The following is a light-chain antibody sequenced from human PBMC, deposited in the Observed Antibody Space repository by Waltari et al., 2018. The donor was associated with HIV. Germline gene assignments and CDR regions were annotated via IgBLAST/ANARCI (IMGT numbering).Light chain of an antibody. CDR3: CSYAGTYTWV. CDR2: DVS. CDR1: SSDVGGYNY. Sequence: QSALTQPRSVSGSPGQSVTISCTGTSSDVGGYNYVSWYQQHPGKAPKLMSYDVSNRPSGVPDRFSVSKSGNTASLTISGLQAEDEADYYCCSYAGTYTWVFGGGTKLTVL. V-gene: IGLV2-11*01. J-gene: IGLJ3*02.